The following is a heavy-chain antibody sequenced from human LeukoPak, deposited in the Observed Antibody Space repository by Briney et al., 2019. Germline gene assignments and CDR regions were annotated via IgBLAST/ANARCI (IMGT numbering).Heavy chain of an antibody. Sequence: RPSETLSLTCAVYGGSFSGYYWSWIRQPPGKGLEWIGEINHSGSTNYNPSLKSRVTISVDTSKNQFPLKLSSVTAADTAVYYCARGRLSSRYCSSTSCYRESYWGQGTLVTVSS. D-gene: IGHD2-2*01. CDR3: ARGRLSSRYCSSTSCYRESY. CDR1: GGSFSGYY. CDR2: INHSGST. J-gene: IGHJ4*02. V-gene: IGHV4-34*01.